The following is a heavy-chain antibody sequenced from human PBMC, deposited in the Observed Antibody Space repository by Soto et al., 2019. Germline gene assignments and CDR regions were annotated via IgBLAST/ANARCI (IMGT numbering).Heavy chain of an antibody. V-gene: IGHV3-15*01. D-gene: IGHD1-1*01. Sequence: VGSLRLSCAASGFTFSNAWMSWVRQAPGKGLEWVGRIKSKTDGGTTDYAAPVKGRFTISRDDSKNTLYLQMNSLKTEDTAVYYCTTDSGTTALYAFDIWGQGTTVTVSS. CDR3: TTDSGTTALYAFDI. J-gene: IGHJ3*02. CDR1: GFTFSNAW. CDR2: IKSKTDGGTT.